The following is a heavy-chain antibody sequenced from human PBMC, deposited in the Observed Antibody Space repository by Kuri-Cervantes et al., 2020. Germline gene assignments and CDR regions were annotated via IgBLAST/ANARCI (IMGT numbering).Heavy chain of an antibody. D-gene: IGHD6-25*01. CDR1: GFIFSSCS. CDR3: ARLSDSGYTFEV. J-gene: IGHJ4*02. Sequence: GGSLRLSCAVSGFIFSSCSMHWVRQAPGKGLEWVALISYDGSNTLYADSVRGRFTISRDNAKNSMYLQMNSLRDEDTAMYYCARLSDSGYTFEVWGQGTLVTVSS. CDR2: ISYDGSNT. V-gene: IGHV3-30*04.